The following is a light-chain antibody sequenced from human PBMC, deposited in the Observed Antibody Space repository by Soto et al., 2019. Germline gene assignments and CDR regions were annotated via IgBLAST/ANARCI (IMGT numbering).Light chain of an antibody. J-gene: IGKJ1*01. Sequence: EIVLTQSPGTLSLSPGERATLSCRASQSVSSSYLAWYQQKPGQAPRLLIYGASSRATGIPDRFSGSGSGTDFTRTISRLESEDFAVYYCQQYSSSPVTFGQGTKVEIK. V-gene: IGKV3-20*01. CDR2: GAS. CDR3: QQYSSSPVT. CDR1: QSVSSSY.